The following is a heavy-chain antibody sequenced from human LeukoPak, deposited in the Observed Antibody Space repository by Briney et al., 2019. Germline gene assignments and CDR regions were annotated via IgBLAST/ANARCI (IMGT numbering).Heavy chain of an antibody. J-gene: IGHJ4*02. Sequence: SGGSLRLSCAASGFTFSSYSMNWVRQAPGKGLEWVASISSSSSYIYYADSVKGRFTISRDNAKNSLYLKMTSLRAEDTAVYYCARIFSSPQDYWGQGTLVTVSS. CDR3: ARIFSSPQDY. V-gene: IGHV3-21*01. D-gene: IGHD6-13*01. CDR1: GFTFSSYS. CDR2: ISSSSSYI.